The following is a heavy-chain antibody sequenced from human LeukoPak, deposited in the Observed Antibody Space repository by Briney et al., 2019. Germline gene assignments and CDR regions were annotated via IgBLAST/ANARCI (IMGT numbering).Heavy chain of an antibody. J-gene: IGHJ4*02. CDR1: GYTFTSYD. Sequence: ASVKVSCKASGYTFTSYDINWVRQATGQGLEWMGWMNPNSGNTGYAQKFQGRATISADLATATAYMELSSLTSEDTSVYYCATGKDRSGYYYSLDYWGQGTLVAVSS. CDR3: ATGKDRSGYYYSLDY. D-gene: IGHD3-22*01. CDR2: MNPNSGNT. V-gene: IGHV1-8*01.